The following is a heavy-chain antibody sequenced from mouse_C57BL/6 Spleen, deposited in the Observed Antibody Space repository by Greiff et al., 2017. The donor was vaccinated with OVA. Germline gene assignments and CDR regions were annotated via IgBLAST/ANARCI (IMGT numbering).Heavy chain of an antibody. J-gene: IGHJ2*01. D-gene: IGHD2-4*01. CDR2: IDPETGGT. CDR1: GYTFTDYE. V-gene: IGHV1-15*01. CDR3: TRNDYYFDY. Sequence: QVHVKQSGAELVRPGASVTLSCKASGYTFTDYEMHWVKQTPVHGLEWIGAIDPETGGTAYNQKFKGKAILTADKSSSTAYMELRSLTSEDSAVYYCTRNDYYFDYWGQGTTLTVSS.